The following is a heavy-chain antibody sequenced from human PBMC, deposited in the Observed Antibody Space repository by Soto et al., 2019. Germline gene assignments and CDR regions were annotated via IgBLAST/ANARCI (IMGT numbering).Heavy chain of an antibody. CDR2: ISPTTNSI. D-gene: IGHD3-3*01. CDR3: AKREAYSDSAAGPFYYAMDV. Sequence: PGGSLRLSCTASGFIFSSYTMNWVRQAPGKGLEWISSISPTTNSIYYADSVKGRFTISRDNAKDSLYLQMHSLRAADTAVYYCAKREAYSDSAAGPFYYAMDVWGHGTTVTVSS. J-gene: IGHJ6*02. V-gene: IGHV3-21*01. CDR1: GFIFSSYT.